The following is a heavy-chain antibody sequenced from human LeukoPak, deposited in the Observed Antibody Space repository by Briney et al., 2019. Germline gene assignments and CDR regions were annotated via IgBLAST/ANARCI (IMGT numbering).Heavy chain of an antibody. CDR3: ARGMDGGYFAAGFDP. D-gene: IGHD3-9*01. CDR1: GFTFSSYA. Sequence: PGGSLRLSCAASGFTFSSYAMHWVRQAPGKGLEGVAVIPYDGSNKYYADSVKGRFTISRDNSKNTLYLQMNSLRAEDTAVYYCARGMDGGYFAAGFDPWGQGTLVTVSS. CDR2: IPYDGSNK. J-gene: IGHJ5*02. V-gene: IGHV3-30-3*01.